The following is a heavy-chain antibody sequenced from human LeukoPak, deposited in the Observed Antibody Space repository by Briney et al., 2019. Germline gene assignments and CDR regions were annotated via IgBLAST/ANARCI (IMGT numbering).Heavy chain of an antibody. D-gene: IGHD1-26*01. V-gene: IGHV1-46*01. CDR1: GYIFAGYY. Sequence: GDSVKVSCKASGYIFAGYYMQWVRQAPGQGLEWMGIINPDGGSISYARKFQGRVTMTRETSTSTVYMELSSLRSEDTAVYYCVRPPSGKDKRHDVLDVWGQGTVVTVPS. J-gene: IGHJ3*01. CDR2: INPDGGSI. CDR3: VRPPSGKDKRHDVLDV.